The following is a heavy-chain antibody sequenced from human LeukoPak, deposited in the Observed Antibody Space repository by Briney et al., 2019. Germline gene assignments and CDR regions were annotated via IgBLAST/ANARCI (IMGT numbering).Heavy chain of an antibody. Sequence: GGSLRLSCAASGFTFSSYWMHWVRQAPGKGLVWVSRINSDGSSTSYADSVKGRFTISRDNAKNSLFLQMNSLRAEDTAVYFCAKSTRAVMAMMDVWGKGTTVTVSS. CDR1: GFTFSSYW. D-gene: IGHD3-16*01. J-gene: IGHJ6*04. V-gene: IGHV3-74*01. CDR2: INSDGSST. CDR3: AKSTRAVMAMMDV.